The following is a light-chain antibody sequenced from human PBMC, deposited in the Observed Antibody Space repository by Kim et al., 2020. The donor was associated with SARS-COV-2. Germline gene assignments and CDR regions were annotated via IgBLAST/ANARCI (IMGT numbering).Light chain of an antibody. J-gene: IGKJ2*03. CDR2: WAP. Sequence: RATLNCKSRQTVLYNSNNKNYLAGYPQKPEQAHKLLIYWAPIRESGVSDRFSGSGSETDFTLPISSLQAEDVAVYYCQQYYSTPPSFGQGTKLEI. CDR1: QTVLYNSNNKNY. V-gene: IGKV4-1*01. CDR3: QQYYSTPPS.